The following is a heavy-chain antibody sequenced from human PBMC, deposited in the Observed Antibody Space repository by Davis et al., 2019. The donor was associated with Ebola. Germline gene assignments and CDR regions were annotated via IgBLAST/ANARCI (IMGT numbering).Heavy chain of an antibody. Sequence: ASAKVSCKASGYTFTSYYMHWVRQPPGQGLEWMGIINPSGGSTSYAQKFQGRVTMTRDTSTSTVYMELSSLRSEDTAVYYCARDKSRYSSSWYNGWCDPWGQGTLVTVSS. V-gene: IGHV1-46*01. CDR1: GYTFTSYY. CDR2: INPSGGST. D-gene: IGHD6-13*01. CDR3: ARDKSRYSSSWYNGWCDP. J-gene: IGHJ5*02.